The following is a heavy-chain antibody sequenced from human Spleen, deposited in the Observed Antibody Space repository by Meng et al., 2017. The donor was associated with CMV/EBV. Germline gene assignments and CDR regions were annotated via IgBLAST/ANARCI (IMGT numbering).Heavy chain of an antibody. D-gene: IGHD1-14*01. J-gene: IGHJ4*02. Sequence: SETLSLTCAVYGGSFSGYYWSWIRQPPGKGLEWIGEINHSGSTNYNPSLKSRVTISVDTSKNQFSLKLSSVTAADTAVYYCVRSGDRHQGSDFDYWGQGSLVTVSS. V-gene: IGHV4-34*01. CDR3: VRSGDRHQGSDFDY. CDR2: INHSGST. CDR1: GGSFSGYY.